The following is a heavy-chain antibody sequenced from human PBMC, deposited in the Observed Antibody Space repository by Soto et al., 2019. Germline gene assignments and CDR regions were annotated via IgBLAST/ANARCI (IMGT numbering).Heavy chain of an antibody. V-gene: IGHV1-69*06. CDR3: ARDWVTMVRGLKQNGDMDV. CDR2: IIPIFGTA. Sequence: AVKVSCKASGGTFSSYAISWVRQAPGQGLEWMGGIIPIFGTANYAQKFQGRVTITADKSTSTAYMELSSLRSEDTAVYYCARDWVTMVRGLKQNGDMDVWGQGTTVTVSS. J-gene: IGHJ6*02. CDR1: GGTFSSYA. D-gene: IGHD3-10*01.